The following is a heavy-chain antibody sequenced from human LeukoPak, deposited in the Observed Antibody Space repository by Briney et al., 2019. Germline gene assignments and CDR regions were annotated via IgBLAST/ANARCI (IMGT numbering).Heavy chain of an antibody. D-gene: IGHD3-10*01. CDR3: ARDETLWFGPRGWRFDP. CDR2: IIPIFGTA. V-gene: IGHV1-69*06. CDR1: GGTFSSYA. Sequence: GASVKVSCKASGGTFSSYAISWARQAPGQGLEWMGGIIPIFGTANYAQKFQGRVTITADKSTSTAYMELSSLRSEDTAVYYCARDETLWFGPRGWRFDPWGQGTLVTVSS. J-gene: IGHJ5*02.